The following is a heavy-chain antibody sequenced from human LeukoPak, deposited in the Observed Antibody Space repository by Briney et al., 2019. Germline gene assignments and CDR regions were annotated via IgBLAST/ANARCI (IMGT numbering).Heavy chain of an antibody. CDR3: AKLGGYSSGWSEH. CDR1: GFTFSNYA. Sequence: RGSLRRSCAASGFTFSNYAMSWVRQAPGKGLEWVSALIGSGGTTYYADSVKGRFTISRDNSKNTLYLQMNSLRVEDTAVYYCAKLGGYSSGWSEHRGHGTLVTVSS. D-gene: IGHD6-19*01. V-gene: IGHV3-23*01. J-gene: IGHJ1*01. CDR2: LIGSGGTT.